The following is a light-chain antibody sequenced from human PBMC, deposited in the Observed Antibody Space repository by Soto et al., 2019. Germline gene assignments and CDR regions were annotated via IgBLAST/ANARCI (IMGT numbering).Light chain of an antibody. J-gene: IGKJ5*01. V-gene: IGKV3-20*01. CDR3: QQYGSSIT. Sequence: EDVLTQSAGTLSLSTGERATLSCRASQSVSSSYLAWYQQKPGQAPRLLIYGASSRATGIPDRFSGSGSGTDFTLTISRLEPEDFAVYYCQQYGSSITFGQGTRLETK. CDR2: GAS. CDR1: QSVSSSY.